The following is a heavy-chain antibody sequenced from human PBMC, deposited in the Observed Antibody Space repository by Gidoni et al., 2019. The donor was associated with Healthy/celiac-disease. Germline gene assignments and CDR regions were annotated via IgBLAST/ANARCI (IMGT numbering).Heavy chain of an antibody. CDR1: GFPFDDYG. J-gene: IGHJ4*02. Sequence: EVQLVESGGGVVRPGGSLRLSCAASGFPFDDYGMSWVRQAPGKGLEWVSGINWNGGSTGYADSVKGRFTISRDNAKNSLYLQMNSLRAEDTALYYCARFQSLTEYQYYFDYWGQGTLVTVSS. CDR3: ARFQSLTEYQYYFDY. D-gene: IGHD2-2*01. CDR2: INWNGGST. V-gene: IGHV3-20*04.